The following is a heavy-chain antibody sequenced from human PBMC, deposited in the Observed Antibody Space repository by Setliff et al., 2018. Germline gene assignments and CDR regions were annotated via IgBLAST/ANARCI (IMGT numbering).Heavy chain of an antibody. D-gene: IGHD3-10*01. CDR2: INPNSGGT. CDR3: ARSINMDRNWFDP. V-gene: IGHV1-2*02. CDR1: GYTFIGYY. J-gene: IGHJ5*02. Sequence: ASVKVSCKASGYTFIGYYMHWVRQAPGQGLEWMGWINPNSGGTNYAQKFQGRVTMTRDTSISTAYMELSRLRSDDTAVYYCARSINMDRNWFDPWGQGTLVTVSS.